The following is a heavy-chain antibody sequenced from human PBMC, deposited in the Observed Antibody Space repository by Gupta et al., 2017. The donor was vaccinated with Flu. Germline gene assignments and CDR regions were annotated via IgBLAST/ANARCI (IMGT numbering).Heavy chain of an antibody. CDR1: GFPFNTYW. CDR3: ARDRAYLSFDV. D-gene: IGHD3-16*01. J-gene: IGHJ3*01. V-gene: IGHV3-7*01. Sequence: EVKLVESGGDLVQPGGSLRLSCTASGFPFNTYWMTWIRQAPGKGPEWVANITVDGGVTNYLDSVKGRFTISRDNAKNSVSLQLNSLRDEDTAIYSCARDRAYLSFDVWGQGTMVTFSS. CDR2: ITVDGGVT.